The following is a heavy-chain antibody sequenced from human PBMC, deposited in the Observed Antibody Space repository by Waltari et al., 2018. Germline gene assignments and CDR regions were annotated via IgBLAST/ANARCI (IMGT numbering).Heavy chain of an antibody. CDR3: AKDPAGTYYFEY. D-gene: IGHD6-19*01. V-gene: IGHV3-23*01. CDR1: EFTFSSYA. J-gene: IGHJ4*02. CDR2: IIGSGGNT. Sequence: EVQLLESGGGLVQPGGSLRLSCAASEFTFSSYAMNWVRQAPGKGLEWVSTIIGSGGNTYYADSVKGRFTISRDNSKNTLYLQMNSLRAEDTAVYYCAKDPAGTYYFEYWGQGTLVTVSS.